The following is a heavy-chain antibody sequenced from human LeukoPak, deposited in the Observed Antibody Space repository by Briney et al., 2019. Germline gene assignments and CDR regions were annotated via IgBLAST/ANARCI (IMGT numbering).Heavy chain of an antibody. V-gene: IGHV3-23*01. CDR3: AKDGHYSTTTCSTAKFDY. D-gene: IGHD2-2*01. Sequence: PGGSLRLSCAVSGFTFSNYAMSWVRQAPGKGLEWVSTISGSDDSTDYADSVKGRFTISRDNSKNTLYLQMNSLRAEDTAVYYCAKDGHYSTTTCSTAKFDYWGQGTLVTVSS. CDR1: GFTFSNYA. J-gene: IGHJ4*02. CDR2: ISGSDDST.